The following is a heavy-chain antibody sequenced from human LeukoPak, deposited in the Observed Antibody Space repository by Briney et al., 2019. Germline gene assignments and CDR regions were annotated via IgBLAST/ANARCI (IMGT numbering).Heavy chain of an antibody. CDR1: GFTFSSYA. CDR3: AKEVLRYYYDSSGYYSGY. Sequence: GGSLRLSCAASGFTFSSYAMSWVRQAPGKGLEWVSAISSSGGSTYYADSVKGRFTISRDNSKNTLYLQMNSLRAEDTAVYYCAKEVLRYYYDSSGYYSGYWGQGTLVTVSS. CDR2: ISSSGGST. D-gene: IGHD3-22*01. J-gene: IGHJ4*02. V-gene: IGHV3-23*01.